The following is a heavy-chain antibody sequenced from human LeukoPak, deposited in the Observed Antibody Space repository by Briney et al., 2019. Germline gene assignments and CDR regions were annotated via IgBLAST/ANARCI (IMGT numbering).Heavy chain of an antibody. V-gene: IGHV3-30*18. CDR2: ISYDGSNK. Sequence: GSLRLSCAASGFTFSSYGMHWVRQAPGKGLEWVAVISYDGSNKYYADSVKGRFTISRDNSKNTLYLQMNSLRAEDTAVYYCAKVRGGVRGVRYYYYYGMDVWGQGTTVTVSS. CDR1: GFTFSSYG. CDR3: AKVRGGVRGVRYYYYYGMDV. D-gene: IGHD3-10*01. J-gene: IGHJ6*02.